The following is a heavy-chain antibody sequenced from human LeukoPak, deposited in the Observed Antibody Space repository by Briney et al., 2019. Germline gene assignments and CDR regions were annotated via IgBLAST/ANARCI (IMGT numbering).Heavy chain of an antibody. CDR1: GFSFSTYA. D-gene: IGHD2/OR15-2a*01. Sequence: GGSLRLSCAASGFSFSTYAMNWVRQAPGKGMEWVSSISGNGGTTSYADYVKGRFTISRDNSKNTLYVQMNSLRAEDTAVYYCTTFYTRLTDYWGQGTLVTVSS. J-gene: IGHJ4*02. V-gene: IGHV3-23*01. CDR3: TTFYTRLTDY. CDR2: ISGNGGTT.